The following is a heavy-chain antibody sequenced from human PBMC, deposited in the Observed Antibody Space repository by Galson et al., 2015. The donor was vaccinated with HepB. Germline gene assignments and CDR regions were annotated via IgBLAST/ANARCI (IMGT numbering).Heavy chain of an antibody. V-gene: IGHV1-2*04. CDR2: INLNSGGT. J-gene: IGHJ4*02. Sequence: SVKVSCKASGYTFTGYYMHWVRQAPGQGLEWMGWINLNSGGTNYAQKFQDWVTMTRDTSISTAYMELSSLRSDDTAVYYCARGFPTDFDYWGQGTLVTVSS. CDR3: ARGFPTDFDY. CDR1: GYTFTGYY.